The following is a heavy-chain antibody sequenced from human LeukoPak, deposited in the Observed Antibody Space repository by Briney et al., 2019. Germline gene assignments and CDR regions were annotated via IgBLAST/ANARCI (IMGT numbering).Heavy chain of an antibody. CDR3: ATVSCFDTNFYSYF. V-gene: IGHV1-24*01. J-gene: IGHJ4*02. Sequence: ASVKVSCKVSVYTLTQLDIHWVRQTPGDGLEWIGVFYTENGETVYAQQFQGRVTMTEDTSTDTAYMELSSLRSEDTAIYYCATVSCFDTNFYSYFWGRGPLVTVS. CDR2: FYTENGET. CDR1: VYTLTQLD. D-gene: IGHD2/OR15-2a*01.